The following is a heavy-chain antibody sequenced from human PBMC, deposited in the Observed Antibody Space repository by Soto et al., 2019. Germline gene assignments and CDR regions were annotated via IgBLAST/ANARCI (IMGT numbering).Heavy chain of an antibody. D-gene: IGHD4-4*01. V-gene: IGHV1-2*04. CDR2: INPNSGGT. J-gene: IGHJ6*02. Sequence: ASVKVSCKASGYTFTGYYMHWVRQAPGQGLEWMGWINPNSGGTNYAQKFQGWVTMTRDTSISTAYMELSRLRSDDTAVYYCARDPHDYSNPVAYYYYGMDVWGHGTTVTVSS. CDR1: GYTFTGYY. CDR3: ARDPHDYSNPVAYYYYGMDV.